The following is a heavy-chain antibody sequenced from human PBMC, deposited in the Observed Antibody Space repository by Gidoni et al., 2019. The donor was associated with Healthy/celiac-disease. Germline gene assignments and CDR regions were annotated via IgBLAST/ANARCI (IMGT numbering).Heavy chain of an antibody. CDR2: IRSKAYGGTT. V-gene: IGHV3-49*04. CDR3: TREGPRGPVY. Sequence: EVQLVESGGGLVQPGRSLRLSCTASGFTFGDYAMSWVRQAPGKGLEWVGFIRSKAYGGTTEYAASVKGRFTISRDDSKSIAYLQMNSLKTEDTAVYYCTREGPRGPVYWGQGTLVTVSS. D-gene: IGHD3-10*01. CDR1: GFTFGDYA. J-gene: IGHJ4*02.